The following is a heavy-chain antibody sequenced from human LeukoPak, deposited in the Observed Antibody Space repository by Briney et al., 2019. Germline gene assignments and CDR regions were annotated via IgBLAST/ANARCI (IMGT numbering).Heavy chain of an antibody. J-gene: IGHJ5*02. Sequence: GESLRISCQGSGYRFTSYRISWVRPMPGKGMEWMGRIDPSDSYTNYSPSFQGHVTISADKSISTAYLQWSSLKASDNAMYYCAQSRITGTTDWFDPWGQGTLVTVSS. D-gene: IGHD1-7*01. CDR1: GYRFTSYR. CDR3: AQSRITGTTDWFDP. CDR2: IDPSDSYT. V-gene: IGHV5-10-1*01.